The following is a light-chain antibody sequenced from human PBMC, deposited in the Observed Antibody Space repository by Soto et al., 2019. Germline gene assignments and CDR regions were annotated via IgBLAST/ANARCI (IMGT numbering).Light chain of an antibody. Sequence: DIQMTQSPSSLSASVGDRVTITYRASQSISSYLNWYQQKPGKAPKLLIYAASSLQSGVPSRFSGSGSGTDFTLTISSLQPEDFATYYCQQSYSTFWTFGQGTKAEIK. V-gene: IGKV1-39*01. CDR1: QSISSY. CDR2: AAS. CDR3: QQSYSTFWT. J-gene: IGKJ1*01.